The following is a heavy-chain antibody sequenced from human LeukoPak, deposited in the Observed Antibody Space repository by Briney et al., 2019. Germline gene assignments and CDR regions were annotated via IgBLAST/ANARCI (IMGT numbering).Heavy chain of an antibody. V-gene: IGHV3-33*06. CDR2: IWYDGTNK. CDR1: GFIFSTHG. J-gene: IGHJ4*02. D-gene: IGHD3-10*01. Sequence: PGRSLRLSCAASGFIFSTHGMHWVRQAPGKGLEWVAVIWYDGTNKYYADSLKGRFTISRDNSKNTLYLQMNSLRAEDTAVFYCGKLFYSSGMYHFDYWGQGTLVTVSS. CDR3: GKLFYSSGMYHFDY.